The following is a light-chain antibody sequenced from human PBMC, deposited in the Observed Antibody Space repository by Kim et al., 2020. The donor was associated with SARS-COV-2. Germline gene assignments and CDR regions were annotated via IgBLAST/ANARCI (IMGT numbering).Light chain of an antibody. Sequence: GQSITISCTGTSSDVGGYNYVSWYQQHPGKAPKLMIYDVSNRPSGVSNRFSGSKSGNTASLTFSVLQAEDEPDYYCSSYTSRNTLVFGTGTKVTVL. CDR3: SSYTSRNTLV. V-gene: IGLV2-14*03. J-gene: IGLJ1*01. CDR1: SSDVGGYNY. CDR2: DVS.